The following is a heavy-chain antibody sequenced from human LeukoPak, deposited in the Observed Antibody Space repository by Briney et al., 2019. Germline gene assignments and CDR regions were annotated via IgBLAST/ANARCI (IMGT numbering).Heavy chain of an antibody. J-gene: IGHJ4*02. CDR2: ISGSGDGT. V-gene: IGHV3-23*01. CDR3: ARAGTSVGATRGFDY. CDR1: GFTFSNQA. Sequence: GSLRLSCAASGFTFSNQAMSWVRQAPGKGLEWVSAISGSGDGTYYADSVKGRFTISRDNAKNSLYLQMNSLRAEDTAVYYCARAGTSVGATRGFDYWGQGALVTVSS. D-gene: IGHD1-26*01.